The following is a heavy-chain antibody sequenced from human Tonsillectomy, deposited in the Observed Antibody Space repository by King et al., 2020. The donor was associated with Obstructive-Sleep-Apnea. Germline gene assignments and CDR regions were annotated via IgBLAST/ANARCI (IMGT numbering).Heavy chain of an antibody. V-gene: IGHV1-18*04. Sequence: QLVQSGGEVKKPGASVTVSCKASGYTFTSYGISWVRQAPGQGLEWMGWISPYNDNTKYAQNLQGRVTMTTDTSTRTAYMELRSLRSDDTAVYYCAREDRPADFWSGPPPGYYYGMDVWGQGTTVTVSS. CDR2: ISPYNDNT. J-gene: IGHJ6*02. CDR3: AREDRPADFWSGPPPGYYYGMDV. CDR1: GYTFTSYG. D-gene: IGHD3-3*01.